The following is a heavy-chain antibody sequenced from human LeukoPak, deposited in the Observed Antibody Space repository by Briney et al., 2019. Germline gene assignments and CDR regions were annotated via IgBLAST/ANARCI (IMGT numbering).Heavy chain of an antibody. CDR2: ISAYNGNT. J-gene: IGHJ6*03. CDR1: GYTFTSYG. D-gene: IGHD3-22*01. V-gene: IGHV1-18*01. Sequence: ASVKVSCKASGYTFTSYGISWVRQAPGQGLEWMGWISAYNGNTNYAQKLQGRVTMTTDTSTSTAYMELRSLRSDDTAVYYCARVGVYYYDSSGYFPYYYYYYMDVWGKGTTVTISS. CDR3: ARVGVYYYDSSGYFPYYYYYYMDV.